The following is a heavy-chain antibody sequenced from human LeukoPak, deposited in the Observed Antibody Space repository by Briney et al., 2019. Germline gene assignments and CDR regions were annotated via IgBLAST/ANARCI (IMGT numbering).Heavy chain of an antibody. J-gene: IGHJ6*03. D-gene: IGHD3-16*01. Sequence: SETLSLTCTVSGGSVSSGSYYWSWIRQPPGKGLEWIGYIYYSGSTNYNPSLKSRVTISVDTSKNQFSLKLSSVTAADTAVYYCARSLGSHAPIPVYYYYYMDVWGKGTTVTVSS. CDR2: IYYSGST. V-gene: IGHV4-61*01. CDR1: GGSVSSGSYY. CDR3: ARSLGSHAPIPVYYYYYMDV.